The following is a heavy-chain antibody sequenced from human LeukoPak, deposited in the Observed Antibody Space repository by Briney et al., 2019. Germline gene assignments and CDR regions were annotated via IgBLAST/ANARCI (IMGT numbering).Heavy chain of an antibody. V-gene: IGHV3-48*01. CDR3: ARWVGSDWCFDY. CDR1: GFTFNTYS. CDR2: ISTSGSAT. D-gene: IGHD6-19*01. Sequence: PGGSLRLSCAASGFTFNTYSMNWVRQAPGKGLEWIPYISTSGSATYYADSMMGRFTISRDNAKNTLYLQMNSLRAEDTAVYYCARWVGSDWCFDYWGQGTPVTVSS. J-gene: IGHJ4*02.